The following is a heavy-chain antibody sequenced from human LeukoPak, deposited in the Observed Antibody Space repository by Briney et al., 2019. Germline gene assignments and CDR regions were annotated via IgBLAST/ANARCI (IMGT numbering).Heavy chain of an antibody. CDR3: ARHPPVTGYSYGYDY. V-gene: IGHV5-51*01. J-gene: IGHJ4*02. Sequence: GESLKISCKGSGYSFTSYWIGWVRQRPGKGLEWMGIIYPGDSDTRYSPSFQGQVTISADKSISTAYLQWSSLKASDTAMYYCARHPPVTGYSYGYDYWGQGTLVTVSS. D-gene: IGHD5-18*01. CDR1: GYSFTSYW. CDR2: IYPGDSDT.